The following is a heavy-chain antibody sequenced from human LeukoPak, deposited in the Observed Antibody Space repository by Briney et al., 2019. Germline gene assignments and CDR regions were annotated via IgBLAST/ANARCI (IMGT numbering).Heavy chain of an antibody. CDR3: ARDSGSPKGSCAY. D-gene: IGHD1-26*01. V-gene: IGHV3-21*01. J-gene: IGHJ4*02. Sequence: PGGSLRLSCAASGFTFSSYSMNWVRQAPGKGLEWVSSISSSSYIYYADSVKGRFTISRDNAKNSLYLQMNSLRAEGTAVYYCARDSGSPKGSCAYWGQGTLVTVSS. CDR1: GFTFSSYS. CDR2: ISSSSYI.